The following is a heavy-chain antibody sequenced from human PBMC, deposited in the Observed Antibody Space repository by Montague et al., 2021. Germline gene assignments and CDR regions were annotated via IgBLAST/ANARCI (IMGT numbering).Heavy chain of an antibody. V-gene: IGHV4-59*01. Sequence: SETLSLTCTVSGDSMNTYKWNWIRQPPGKGLEWIGSIYSSGNTNYNPSLKSRVTISVDTSRNQFSLEVSSVTAADTAMYYCAREWSGFDFWGQGTMVTVSS. J-gene: IGHJ3*01. D-gene: IGHD1-26*01. CDR3: AREWSGFDF. CDR2: IYSSGNT. CDR1: GDSMNTYK.